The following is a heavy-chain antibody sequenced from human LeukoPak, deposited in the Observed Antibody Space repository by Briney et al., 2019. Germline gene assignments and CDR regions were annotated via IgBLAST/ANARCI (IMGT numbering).Heavy chain of an antibody. CDR2: ISAYNGNT. J-gene: IGHJ6*02. Sequence: ASVTVSCKASGYTFTSYGISWVRQAPGQGLEWMGWISAYNGNTNYAQTLQGRVTMTTDTSTSTAYMELRSLRSDDTAVYYCARVVRYCSSTSCAIYYYGMDVWGQGTTVTVSS. CDR3: ARVVRYCSSTSCAIYYYGMDV. V-gene: IGHV1-18*01. CDR1: GYTFTSYG. D-gene: IGHD2-2*01.